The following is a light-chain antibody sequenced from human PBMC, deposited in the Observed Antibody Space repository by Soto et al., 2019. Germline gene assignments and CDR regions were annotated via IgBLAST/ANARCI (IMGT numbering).Light chain of an antibody. V-gene: IGKV1-39*01. CDR1: QSISSY. J-gene: IGKJ5*01. CDR2: AAS. Sequence: DIQMTQSPSSLSASVGDRVTITCRASQSISSYLNWYQQKPGKAPKLLIYAASSLQSGVPSRFSGSESGTEFTLTISSLQPEDFATYYCQQSYSTPSITFGQGTRLEIK. CDR3: QQSYSTPSIT.